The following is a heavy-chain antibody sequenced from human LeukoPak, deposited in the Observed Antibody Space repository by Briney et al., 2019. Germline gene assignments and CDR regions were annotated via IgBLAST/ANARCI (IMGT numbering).Heavy chain of an antibody. CDR1: GGSFSDNF. CDR2: INHRGST. CDR3: ARLASENWNSGSFDY. D-gene: IGHD1-7*01. Sequence: SETLSLTCAVYGGSFSDNFWSWIRQPPGKGLEWIGNINHRGSTNYNPSLKSRVTISVDTSKNQFYLRLNSLTAADTAVYYCARLASENWNSGSFDYWGQGTLVTVSS. V-gene: IGHV4-34*01. J-gene: IGHJ4*02.